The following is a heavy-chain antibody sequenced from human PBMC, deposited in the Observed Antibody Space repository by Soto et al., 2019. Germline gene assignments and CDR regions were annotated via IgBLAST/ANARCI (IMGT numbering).Heavy chain of an antibody. J-gene: IGHJ4*02. Sequence: PSETLSLTCTVSGGSVSSTSHFWSWIRQPPGGGLEWIGYIYYSGSTNYNPSLKSRVSMSVDTSKNQFSLKLTSVTAADTAVYYCARDRYSNSPFFDYWGQGALVTVSS. V-gene: IGHV4-61*01. CDR1: GGSVSSTSHF. CDR2: IYYSGST. CDR3: ARDRYSNSPFFDY. D-gene: IGHD6-6*01.